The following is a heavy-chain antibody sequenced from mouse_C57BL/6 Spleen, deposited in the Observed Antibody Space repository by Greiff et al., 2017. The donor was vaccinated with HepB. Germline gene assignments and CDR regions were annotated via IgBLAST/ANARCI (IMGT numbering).Heavy chain of an antibody. J-gene: IGHJ1*03. V-gene: IGHV1-82*01. CDR1: GYAFSSSW. Sequence: VQLQQSGPELVKPGASVKISCKASGYAFSSSWMNWVKQRPGKGLEWIGRIYPGDGDTNYNGKFKGKATLTADKSYSTAYMQLSSLTSEDSAVYFLVYGSSDWSFDVWGTGTTVTVSS. CDR2: IYPGDGDT. D-gene: IGHD1-1*01. CDR3: VYGSSDWSFDV.